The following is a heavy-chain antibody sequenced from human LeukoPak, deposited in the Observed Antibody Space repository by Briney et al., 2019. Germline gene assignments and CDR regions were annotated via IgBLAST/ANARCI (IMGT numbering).Heavy chain of an antibody. CDR3: AKDRVFELWFEEASPYYFDY. CDR2: ISNGGNT. V-gene: IGHV3-53*05. D-gene: IGHD3-10*01. J-gene: IGHJ4*02. Sequence: PGGSLRLSCAASGFTVRDNYMSWVRQAPGKGLECVSVISNGGNTYYADSVKGRFTISRDISKNTLYLQMNSLRAEDTAVYYCAKDRVFELWFEEASPYYFDYWGQGTLVTVSS. CDR1: GFTVRDNY.